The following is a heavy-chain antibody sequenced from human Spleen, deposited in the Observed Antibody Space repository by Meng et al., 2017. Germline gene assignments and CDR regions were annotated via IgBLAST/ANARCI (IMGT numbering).Heavy chain of an antibody. Sequence: ASVKVSCKASGYTFTGYYMHWVRQAPGQGLEWMGRINPNSGGTNYAQKFQGRVTMTRDTSISTAYMELSRLRSEDTAVYYCARGLDGYSYGGVFDYWGQGTLVTVSS. CDR3: ARGLDGYSYGGVFDY. CDR1: GYTFTGYY. D-gene: IGHD5-18*01. J-gene: IGHJ4*02. CDR2: INPNSGGT. V-gene: IGHV1-2*06.